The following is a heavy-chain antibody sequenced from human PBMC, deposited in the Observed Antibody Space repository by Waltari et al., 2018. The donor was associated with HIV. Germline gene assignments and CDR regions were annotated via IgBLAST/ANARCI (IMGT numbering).Heavy chain of an antibody. CDR2: IKSKTDGGTT. J-gene: IGHJ6*02. D-gene: IGHD3-16*01. V-gene: IGHV3-15*01. Sequence: QAPGKGLEWVGRIKSKTDGGTTDYAAPVKGRFTISRDDSKNTLYLQMNSLKTEDTAVYYCTTDPRGPLRYGMDVWGQGTTVTVSS. CDR3: TTDPRGPLRYGMDV.